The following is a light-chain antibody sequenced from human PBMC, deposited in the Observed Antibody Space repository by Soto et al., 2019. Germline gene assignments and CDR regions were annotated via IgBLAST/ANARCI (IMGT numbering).Light chain of an antibody. CDR1: RSNLGAGYD. V-gene: IGLV1-40*01. Sequence: QSALTQPHSVSGAPGQGITISCTGTRSNLGAGYDVHWYQQLPGAAPKLLIYANNKRPSGVLDRFSGSKSGTSASLAITGLQAEDEADYYCQSYDNSLSGAWVFGGGTKLTVL. J-gene: IGLJ3*02. CDR2: ANN. CDR3: QSYDNSLSGAWV.